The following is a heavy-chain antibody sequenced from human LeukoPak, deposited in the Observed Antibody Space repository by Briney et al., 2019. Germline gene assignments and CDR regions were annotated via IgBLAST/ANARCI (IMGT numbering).Heavy chain of an antibody. CDR1: GFTFSSYG. CDR2: ISYDGSNK. CDR3: AKEAHLYCRGGGCYSFDY. D-gene: IGHD2-15*01. Sequence: PGGSLRLSCAASGFTFSSYGMHWVRQAPGKGLEWVAVISYDGSNKYYADSVKGRFTISRDNSKNTLYLQMNSLRAEDTAVYYCAKEAHLYCRGGGCYSFDYWGQGTLVTVSS. J-gene: IGHJ4*02. V-gene: IGHV3-30*18.